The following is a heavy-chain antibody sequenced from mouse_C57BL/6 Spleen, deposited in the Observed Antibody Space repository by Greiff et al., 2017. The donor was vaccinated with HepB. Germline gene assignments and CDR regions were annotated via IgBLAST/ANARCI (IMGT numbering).Heavy chain of an antibody. J-gene: IGHJ3*01. V-gene: IGHV1-64*01. CDR3: ARYLHETGPFAY. Sequence: VQLQQPGAELVKPGASVKLSCKASGYTFTSYWMHWVKQRPGQGLEWIGMIHPNSCSTNYNEKFKSKATLTVDKSSSTAYMQLSSLTSEYSAVYYCARYLHETGPFAYWGQGTLVTVSA. D-gene: IGHD4-1*01. CDR1: GYTFTSYW. CDR2: IHPNSCST.